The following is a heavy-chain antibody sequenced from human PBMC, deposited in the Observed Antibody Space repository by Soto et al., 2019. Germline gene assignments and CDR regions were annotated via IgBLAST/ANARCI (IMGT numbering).Heavy chain of an antibody. V-gene: IGHV4-59*01. CDR1: GGSFSGYY. CDR2: VYYSGST. J-gene: IGHJ4*01. D-gene: IGHD3-10*01. Sequence: SETLSLTCAVYGGSFSGYYWSWIRQPPGKGLEWIGYVYYSGSTNYNPSLRSRVAMSVDTSKNQFSLKLSSVTAADTAVYYCARGPYYTSAGFDSWGHGTLVTVSS. CDR3: ARGPYYTSAGFDS.